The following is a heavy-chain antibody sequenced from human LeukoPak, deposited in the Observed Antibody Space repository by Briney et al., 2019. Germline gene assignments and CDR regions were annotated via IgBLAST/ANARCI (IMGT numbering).Heavy chain of an antibody. J-gene: IGHJ4*02. Sequence: GGSLRLSCAASGFTFSNAWMGWVRQAPGKGLEWVGRIKSKTDGGTTDYAAPVKGRFTISRDDSKNTLYLQMNSLKTEDTAVYYCTTDDDFWSGYPDYWGQGTLVTVSS. D-gene: IGHD3-3*01. V-gene: IGHV3-15*01. CDR1: GFTFSNAW. CDR2: IKSKTDGGTT. CDR3: TTDDDFWSGYPDY.